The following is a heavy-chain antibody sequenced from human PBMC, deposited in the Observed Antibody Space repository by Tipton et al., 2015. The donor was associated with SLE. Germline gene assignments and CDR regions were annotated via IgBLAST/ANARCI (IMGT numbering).Heavy chain of an antibody. CDR2: INHSGST. D-gene: IGHD3-10*01. V-gene: IGHV4-34*01. CDR3: ARGDGITMVQGQDYFDY. J-gene: IGHJ4*02. Sequence: TLSPTCAVYGGSFSGYYWSWIRQPPGKGLEWIGEINHSGSTNYNPSLKSRVTISEDTSKNQFSLKLSSVTAADTAVYYCARGDGITMVQGQDYFDYWGQGTLVTVSS. CDR1: GGSFSGYY.